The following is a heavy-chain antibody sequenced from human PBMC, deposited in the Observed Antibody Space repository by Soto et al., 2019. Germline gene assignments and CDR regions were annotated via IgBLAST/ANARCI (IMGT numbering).Heavy chain of an antibody. Sequence: SETLSVTCTVAGGSISSYYWSWIRQPPGKGLEWIGYIYYSGSTNYNPSLKSRVTISVDTSKNQFSLKLSSVTAADTAVYYCARGEYYDSSGYYWFDYWGQGTLVTVSS. CDR2: IYYSGST. D-gene: IGHD3-22*01. CDR3: ARGEYYDSSGYYWFDY. V-gene: IGHV4-59*01. CDR1: GGSISSYY. J-gene: IGHJ4*02.